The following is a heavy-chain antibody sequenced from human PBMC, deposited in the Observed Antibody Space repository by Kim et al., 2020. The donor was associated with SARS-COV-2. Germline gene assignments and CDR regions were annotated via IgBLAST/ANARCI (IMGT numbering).Heavy chain of an antibody. CDR2: INTNTGNP. CDR3: ARDGYSSSWYYYYGMDV. CDR1: GYTFTSYA. J-gene: IGHJ6*02. V-gene: IGHV7-4-1*02. D-gene: IGHD6-13*01. Sequence: ASVKVSCKASGYTFTSYAMNWVRQAPGQGLEWMGWINTNTGNPTYAQGFTGRFVFSLDTSVSTAYLQISSLKAEDTAVYYCARDGYSSSWYYYYGMDVWGQGTTVTFSS.